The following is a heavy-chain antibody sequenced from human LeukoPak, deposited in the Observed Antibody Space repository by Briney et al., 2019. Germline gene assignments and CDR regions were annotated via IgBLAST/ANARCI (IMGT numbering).Heavy chain of an antibody. CDR1: GFTLSRFS. D-gene: IGHD2-2*01. J-gene: IGHJ4*02. V-gene: IGHV3-21*01. CDR2: IRSSCSYI. Sequence: GGTLGLPCAGSGFTLSRFSVNWVPQAPGKGLEWVSSIRSSCSYIYYADLVKGRFHISRDNAKNSLYLQMNSRRAEDTAVYYCARDGAAAISQDYWGQGTLVTVSS. CDR3: ARDGAAAISQDY.